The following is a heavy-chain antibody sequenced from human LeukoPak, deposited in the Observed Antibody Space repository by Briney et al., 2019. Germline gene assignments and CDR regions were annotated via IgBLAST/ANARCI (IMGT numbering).Heavy chain of an antibody. CDR2: IYYSGSA. J-gene: IGHJ5*02. CDR3: ARGTMMVGP. D-gene: IGHD3-22*01. CDR1: GGSISGYY. V-gene: IGHV4-59*01. Sequence: SETLSLTCTVSGGSISGYYWSWIRQPPGKGLEWIGYIYYSGSANYNPSLKSRVTISVDASKNQFSLKLSSVTAADTAVYYCARGTMMVGPWGQGTLVTVSS.